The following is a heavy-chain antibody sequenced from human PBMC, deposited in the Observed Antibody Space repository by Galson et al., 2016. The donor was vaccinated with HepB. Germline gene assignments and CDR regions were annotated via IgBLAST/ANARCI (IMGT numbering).Heavy chain of an antibody. Sequence: SETLSLTCTVSGGSISSYYWSWIRQPPGKELEWIGYISYSGSTNYKPSLQSRVTISADTSQNQFSLKLSSVTAADTAVYYCTRGAKGVVGAADYWGQGTLVTVSS. CDR3: TRGAKGVVGAADY. D-gene: IGHD2-21*01. CDR1: GGSISSYY. V-gene: IGHV4-59*01. J-gene: IGHJ4*02. CDR2: ISYSGST.